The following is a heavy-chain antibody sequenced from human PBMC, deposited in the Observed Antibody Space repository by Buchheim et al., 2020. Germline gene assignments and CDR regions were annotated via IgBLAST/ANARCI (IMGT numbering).Heavy chain of an antibody. Sequence: QVQLQESGPGLVKPSETLSLTCTVSGGSISSYYWSWIRQPPGKGLEWIGYIYYSGSTNYNPSLKSRVTISVDTSKNQFSLKLSSVTAADTAVYYCARGRSDSSSPYYWGQGTL. CDR1: GGSISSYY. CDR2: IYYSGST. D-gene: IGHD6-6*01. J-gene: IGHJ4*02. V-gene: IGHV4-59*01. CDR3: ARGRSDSSSPYY.